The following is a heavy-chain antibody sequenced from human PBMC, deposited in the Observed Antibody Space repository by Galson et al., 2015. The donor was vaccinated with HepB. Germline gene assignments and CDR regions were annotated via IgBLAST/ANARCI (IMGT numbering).Heavy chain of an antibody. CDR1: GFTFSSYA. V-gene: IGHV3-23*01. Sequence: SLRLSCAASGFTFSSYAMSWVRQAPGKGLEWVSAISGSGGSTYYADSVKGRFTISRDNSKNTLYLQMNSLRAEDTAVYYCAKVPVIRGQPYYFDYWGQGTLVTVSS. D-gene: IGHD2-2*01. CDR2: ISGSGGST. CDR3: AKVPVIRGQPYYFDY. J-gene: IGHJ4*02.